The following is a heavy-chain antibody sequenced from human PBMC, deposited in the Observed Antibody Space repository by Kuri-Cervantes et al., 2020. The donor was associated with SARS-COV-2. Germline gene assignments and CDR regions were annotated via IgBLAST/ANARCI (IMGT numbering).Heavy chain of an antibody. J-gene: IGHJ4*02. V-gene: IGHV4-30-2*01. CDR1: GGSISNGGYS. D-gene: IGHD3-3*01. CDR3: ARATLTMNFDY. CDR2: IFHSGTA. Sequence: SCAVSGGSISNGGYSWIWIRRPPGKGLEYIGYIFHSGTAYYNPSLKSRVAMSADRSKNQFSLNLRSVTAADTAVHYCARATLTMNFDYWGPGALVTVSS.